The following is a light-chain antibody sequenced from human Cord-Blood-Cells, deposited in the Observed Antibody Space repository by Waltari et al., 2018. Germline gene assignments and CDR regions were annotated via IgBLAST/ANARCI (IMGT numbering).Light chain of an antibody. CDR1: SGYSNYK. CDR3: GADHGSGSNFVKV. V-gene: IGLV9-49*01. Sequence: QPVLTQPPSASASLAASVTLTCTLSSGYSNYKVDWYQQRPGKGPRFVMRVGTGGIVGSKGDGIPDRFSVLGSGLNRYLTIKNIQEEDESDYHCGADHGSGSNFVKVFGGGTKLTVL. J-gene: IGLJ3*02. CDR2: VGTGGIVG.